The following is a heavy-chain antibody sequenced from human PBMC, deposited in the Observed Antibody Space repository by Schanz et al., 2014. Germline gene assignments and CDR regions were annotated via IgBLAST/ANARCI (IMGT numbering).Heavy chain of an antibody. V-gene: IGHV3-48*01. CDR2: ISSSSSTI. D-gene: IGHD6-19*01. J-gene: IGHJ4*02. Sequence: EVQLVESGGDLVQPGGSQRLSCAASEFSFSSFGMNWVRQAPGKGLEWVSYISSSSSTIYYADSVKGRFTISRDNSKNTLYLQMNSLRAEDTAVYYCARDPNTSAWLPYFDTWGQGTLVTVSS. CDR3: ARDPNTSAWLPYFDT. CDR1: EFSFSSFG.